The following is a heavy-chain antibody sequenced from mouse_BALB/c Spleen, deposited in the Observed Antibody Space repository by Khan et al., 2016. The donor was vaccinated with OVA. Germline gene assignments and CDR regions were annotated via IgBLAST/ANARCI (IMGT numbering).Heavy chain of an antibody. CDR3: GIHDGYYCYGQVEY. Sequence: EVKLVESGGDLVRPGGSLKLSCAASGFSFSRYSMSWVRRTPEKRLEWVATISSGGTYTYYSDSVKGRFTISRDNATNTLFLQMSSLSSEDTATFYCGIHDGYYCYGQVEYWGQGTSVTVSS. CDR1: GFSFSRYS. V-gene: IGHV5-9-3*01. CDR2: ISSGGTYT. J-gene: IGHJ4*01. D-gene: IGHD2-2*01.